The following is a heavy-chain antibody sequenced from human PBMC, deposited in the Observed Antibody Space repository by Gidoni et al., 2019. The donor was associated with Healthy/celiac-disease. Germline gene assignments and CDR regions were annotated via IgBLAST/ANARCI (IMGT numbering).Heavy chain of an antibody. J-gene: IGHJ4*02. V-gene: IGHV4-61*02. CDR3: ARDFAVAAFDY. Sequence: QVQLQESGPGLVKPSQTLSLHCTVSGGSISSGSYYCRWIRQPAGKGLEWIGRIYTSGSTNYNPAIKSRVTISVDTSKNQFSLKLSSVTAADTAVYYCARDFAVAAFDYWGQGTLVTVSS. CDR2: IYTSGST. D-gene: IGHD6-19*01. CDR1: GGSISSGSYY.